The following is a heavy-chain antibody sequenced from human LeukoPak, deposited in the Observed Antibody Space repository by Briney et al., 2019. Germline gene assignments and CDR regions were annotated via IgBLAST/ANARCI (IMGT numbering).Heavy chain of an antibody. V-gene: IGHV4-38-2*02. J-gene: IGHJ5*02. D-gene: IGHD5-24*01. CDR2: IYHSGST. CDR3: ARSFYNTGGWFDP. Sequence: SETLSLTCTVSGYSISNRYYWGWIRQPPGQGLEWIGSIYHSGSTDYNASLKSRVTISVDTSKNQFSLKLSSVTDADTAMYYCARSFYNTGGWFDPWGQGTLVSVSS. CDR1: GYSISNRYY.